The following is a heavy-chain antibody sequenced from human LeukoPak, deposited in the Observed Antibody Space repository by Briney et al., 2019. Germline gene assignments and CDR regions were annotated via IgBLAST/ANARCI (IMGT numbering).Heavy chain of an antibody. V-gene: IGHV1-2*04. J-gene: IGHJ4*02. D-gene: IGHD2-2*02. Sequence: ASVKVSCKASGYTFTSYGISWVRQAPGQGLEWMGWINPNSGGTNYAQKFQGWVTMTRDTSISTAYMELSRLRSDDTAVYYCARGMVPAAISEYYFDYWGQGTLVTVSS. CDR2: INPNSGGT. CDR1: GYTFTSYG. CDR3: ARGMVPAAISEYYFDY.